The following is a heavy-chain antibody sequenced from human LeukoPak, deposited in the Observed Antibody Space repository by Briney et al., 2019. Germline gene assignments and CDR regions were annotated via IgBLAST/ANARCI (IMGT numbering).Heavy chain of an antibody. Sequence: ASVKVSCKASGYTFTSYDINWVRQATGQGLEWMGWMSPASGNTGYAQEFQGRVTMTRDTSVSTAYMELNSLRSEDTAVYYCARGPPNWGFDSWGQGTLATVSS. CDR2: MSPASGNT. J-gene: IGHJ4*02. V-gene: IGHV1-8*01. CDR1: GYTFTSYD. D-gene: IGHD7-27*01. CDR3: ARGPPNWGFDS.